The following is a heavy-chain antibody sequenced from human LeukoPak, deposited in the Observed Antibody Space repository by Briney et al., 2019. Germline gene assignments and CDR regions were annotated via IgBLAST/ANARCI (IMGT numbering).Heavy chain of an antibody. D-gene: IGHD3-10*01. CDR3: ARETRGFDY. J-gene: IGHJ4*02. CDR1: GFPFRSFS. V-gene: IGHV3-21*01. Sequence: GGSLRLSCVASGFPFRSFSMNWVRQAPGKGLEWVSSISSSSTYIYYADSVKGRFTISRDNAKNSLYLQMNSLRVEDTAVYYCARETRGFDYWGQGTLVTVSS. CDR2: ISSSSTYI.